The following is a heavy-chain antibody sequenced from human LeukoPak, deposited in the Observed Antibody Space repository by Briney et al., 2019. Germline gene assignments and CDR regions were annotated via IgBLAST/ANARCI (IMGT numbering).Heavy chain of an antibody. CDR2: LYSGGNT. Sequence: PGGSLRLSCAASGFTVSANYMSWVRQAPGRGLEWVSVLYSGGNTYYADSVKGRFTISRDNSKNTLYLQMNSLRAEGTAVYYCARDGLFRGPADYYYGMDVWGQGTTVTVSS. J-gene: IGHJ6*02. D-gene: IGHD3-10*01. CDR3: ARDGLFRGPADYYYGMDV. V-gene: IGHV3-66*01. CDR1: GFTVSANY.